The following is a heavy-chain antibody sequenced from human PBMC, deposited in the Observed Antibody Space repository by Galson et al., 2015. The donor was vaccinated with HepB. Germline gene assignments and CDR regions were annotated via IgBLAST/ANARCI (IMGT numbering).Heavy chain of an antibody. CDR3: ARGPATPTADY. CDR1: GFTFNHYW. Sequence: SLRLSCAASGFTFNHYWMSWVRQAPGRGLEWVANVKQDGSERYYVDSVKGRFTISRDNAKNSLFLQMNSLRAEDTAVYYCARGPATPTADYWGQGTLVTVSS. V-gene: IGHV3-7*05. CDR2: VKQDGSER. J-gene: IGHJ4*02. D-gene: IGHD5-12*01.